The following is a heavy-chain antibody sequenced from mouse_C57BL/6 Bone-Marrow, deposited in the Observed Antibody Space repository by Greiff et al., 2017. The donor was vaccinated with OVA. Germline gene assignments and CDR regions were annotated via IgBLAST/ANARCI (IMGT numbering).Heavy chain of an antibody. CDR3: ARWRQLRLQDYFDY. J-gene: IGHJ2*01. Sequence: VKLMESGAELARPGASVKLSCKASGYTFTSYGISWVKQSTGQGLEWIGEIYPRSGNTYYNEKFKGKATLTADKSSSTAYMELRSLTSEDSAVYFCARWRQLRLQDYFDYWGQGTTLTVSS. CDR2: IYPRSGNT. V-gene: IGHV1-81*01. D-gene: IGHD3-2*02. CDR1: GYTFTSYG.